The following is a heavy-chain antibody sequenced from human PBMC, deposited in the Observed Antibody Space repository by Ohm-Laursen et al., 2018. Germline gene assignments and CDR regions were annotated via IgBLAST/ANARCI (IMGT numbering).Heavy chain of an antibody. J-gene: IGHJ4*02. CDR2: ISSSGSTI. CDR3: ARVRTGKLDY. D-gene: IGHD3/OR15-3a*01. V-gene: IGHV3-11*01. CDR1: GFTFSSYW. Sequence: SLRLSCAASGFTFSSYWMGWVRQAPGKGLEWVSYISSSGSTIYYADSVKGRFTISRDNAKNSLYLQMNSLRAEDTAVYYCARVRTGKLDYWGQGTLVTVSS.